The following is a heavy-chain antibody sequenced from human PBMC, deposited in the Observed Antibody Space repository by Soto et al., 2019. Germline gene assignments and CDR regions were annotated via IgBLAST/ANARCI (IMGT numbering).Heavy chain of an antibody. CDR3: AREYYDFWSVTYSYYGLDV. V-gene: IGHV4-59*01. CDR1: GGSISRYY. Sequence: LSLTCTVSGGSISRYYWSWIRQAPGRGLEWIGNIFSSGSTNYNPSLKSRVAISVDTSKNQVSLKLNAVTTADTAVYYCAREYYDFWSVTYSYYGLDVWGQGTTVTVSS. CDR2: IFSSGST. D-gene: IGHD3-3*01. J-gene: IGHJ6*02.